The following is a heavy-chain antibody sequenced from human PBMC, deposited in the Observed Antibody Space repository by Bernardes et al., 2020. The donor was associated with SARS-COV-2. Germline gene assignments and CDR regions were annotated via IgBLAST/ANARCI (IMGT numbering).Heavy chain of an antibody. Sequence: GGSLRLSFEASEFTFRSSWLAWLLQAPGKGLEWLGHINGDASIKNHVDSVKGRLTISRDNTKNSLYLQMNSLRVEDTAVYYCARDKAFSSFDIWGRGTTVTVSS. J-gene: IGHJ3*02. CDR1: EFTFRSSW. CDR2: INGDASIK. CDR3: ARDKAFSSFDI. V-gene: IGHV3-7*04.